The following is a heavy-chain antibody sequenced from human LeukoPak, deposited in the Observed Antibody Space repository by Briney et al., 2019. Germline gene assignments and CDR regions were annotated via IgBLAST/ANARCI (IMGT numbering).Heavy chain of an antibody. CDR3: ARDGGYSEYYYYYYGMDV. Sequence: SETLSLTCTVSGGSISSDYWSWIRQPAGKGLGWIGRIYTRGSTNYNPSLKSRVTMSVDTSKNQFSLKLSSVTAADTAVYYCARDGGYSEYYYYYYGMDVWGQGTTVTVSS. D-gene: IGHD5-18*01. V-gene: IGHV4-4*07. J-gene: IGHJ6*02. CDR1: GGSISSDY. CDR2: IYTRGST.